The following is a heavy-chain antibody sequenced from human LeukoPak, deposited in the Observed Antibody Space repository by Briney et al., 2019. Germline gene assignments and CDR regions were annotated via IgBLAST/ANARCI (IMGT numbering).Heavy chain of an antibody. Sequence: GGSLRLSCAASGFTFSNYWMSWVRQAPGKGLEWAANINQDGSGKYYVDSVKGRFTISRDNAKNSLYLQMSSLRAEDTAVYYCARGSSWGGDYWGQGTLVTVSS. CDR1: GFTFSNYW. CDR3: ARGSSWGGDY. V-gene: IGHV3-7*03. D-gene: IGHD1-26*01. CDR2: INQDGSGK. J-gene: IGHJ4*02.